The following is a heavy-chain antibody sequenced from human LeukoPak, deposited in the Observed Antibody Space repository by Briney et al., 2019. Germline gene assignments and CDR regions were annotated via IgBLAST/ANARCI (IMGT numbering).Heavy chain of an antibody. CDR2: INPNSGGT. CDR3: ARSYYYGSGTDY. V-gene: IGHV1-2*02. CDR1: GYTFTGYY. D-gene: IGHD3-10*01. J-gene: IGHJ4*02. Sequence: GASVKVSCKASGYTFTGYYIHWVRQAPGQGLEWMGWINPNSGGTNYAQKFQGRVTMTRDTSISTAYMELSRLRSDDTAVYYCARSYYYGSGTDYWGQGNLVTVSS.